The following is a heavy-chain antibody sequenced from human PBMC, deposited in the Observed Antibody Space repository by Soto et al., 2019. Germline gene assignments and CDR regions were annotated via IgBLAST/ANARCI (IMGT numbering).Heavy chain of an antibody. D-gene: IGHD3-22*01. Sequence: VQLVESGGGVVQPGRFLRLSCVASGFTFRSYGMQWVRQAPGKGLEWVALISDDGSNKYYADSVKGRFTISRDNSKNTLYLQMNSLRAEDTAVFYCVGGYYFGDYWGQGTLVTVSS. CDR2: ISDDGSNK. J-gene: IGHJ4*02. CDR1: GFTFRSYG. V-gene: IGHV3-30*03. CDR3: VGGYYFGDY.